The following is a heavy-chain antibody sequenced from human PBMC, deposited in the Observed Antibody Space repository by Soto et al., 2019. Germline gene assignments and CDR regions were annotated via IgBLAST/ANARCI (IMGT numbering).Heavy chain of an antibody. V-gene: IGHV4-31*03. CDR2: IYYSGST. J-gene: IGHJ4*02. CDR3: ARDRGYCSGGSCYTRSVAFDY. Sequence: LSLTCTVSGGSISSGGYYWSWIRQHPGKGLEWIGYIYYSGSTYYNPSLKSRVTISVDTSKNQFSLKLSSVTAADTAVYYCARDRGYCSGGSCYTRSVAFDYWGQGTLVTVSS. CDR1: GGSISSGGYY. D-gene: IGHD2-15*01.